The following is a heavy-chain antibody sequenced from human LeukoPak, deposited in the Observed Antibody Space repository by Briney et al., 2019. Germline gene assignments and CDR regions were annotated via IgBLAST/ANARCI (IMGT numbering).Heavy chain of an antibody. CDR2: IFYSGST. V-gene: IGHV4-59*05. J-gene: IGHJ4*02. CDR1: GVSISSYY. D-gene: IGHD3-10*01. Sequence: PSETLSLTCTVSGVSISSYYWSWIRQSPGKGLEWIGSIFYSGSTFYNPSLKSRVTISVDTSKNQFSLKLSSVTAADTAVFYCARQGSYSYGSGTYYNGHFDYWAQGILVTVSS. CDR3: ARQGSYSYGSGTYYNGHFDY.